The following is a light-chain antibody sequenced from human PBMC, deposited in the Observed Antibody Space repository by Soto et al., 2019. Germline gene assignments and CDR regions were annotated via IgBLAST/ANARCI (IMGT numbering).Light chain of an antibody. V-gene: IGLV2-23*02. CDR2: EVT. CDR3: CSYAGLTTWV. Sequence: QSALTQPASVSGSPGQSITISCTGTSSDVGSHNFVSWYQQRPGKAPKLMIFEVTKRPSGVSSRFSASKSGNTASLTISGVQAEDEADYYCCSYAGLTTWVFGGGTKLTVL. CDR1: SSDVGSHNF. J-gene: IGLJ3*02.